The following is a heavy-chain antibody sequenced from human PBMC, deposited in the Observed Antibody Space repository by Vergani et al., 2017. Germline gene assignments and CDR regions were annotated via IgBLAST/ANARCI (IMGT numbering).Heavy chain of an antibody. Sequence: QVQLVQSGAEVKKPGASVKVSCKASGYTFTSYAMHWVRQAPGQRLEWMGWINTGNGNTKYSQKFQGRVTITRDTSASTAYMELSSLRSEDTAAYYCARDRDILTGPQNFGFDPWGQGTLVTVSS. J-gene: IGHJ5*02. CDR3: ARDRDILTGPQNFGFDP. CDR1: GYTFTSYA. CDR2: INTGNGNT. V-gene: IGHV1-3*04. D-gene: IGHD3-9*01.